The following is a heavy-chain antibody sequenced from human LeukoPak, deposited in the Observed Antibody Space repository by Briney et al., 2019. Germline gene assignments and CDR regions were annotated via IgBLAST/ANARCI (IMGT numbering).Heavy chain of an antibody. V-gene: IGHV3-66*01. CDR2: IYSGGST. D-gene: IGHD1-7*01. CDR1: GFTFSSYE. Sequence: GGSLRLSCAASGFTFSSYEMNWVRQAPGKGLEWVSVIYSGGSTYYADSVKGRFTISRDNAKSTLYLQINNLRVEDTAVYYCATAGNYRFDNWGQGTLVTASP. J-gene: IGHJ4*02. CDR3: ATAGNYRFDN.